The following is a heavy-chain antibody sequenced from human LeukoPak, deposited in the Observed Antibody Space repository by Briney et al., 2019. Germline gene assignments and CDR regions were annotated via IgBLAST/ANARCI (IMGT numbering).Heavy chain of an antibody. CDR1: GYTFTSYG. Sequence: ASVKVSCKASGYTFTSYGISWVRQATGQGLEWMGWMNPNSGNTGYAQKFQGRVTMTRNTSISTAYMELSSLRSEDTAVYYCAAKGNGYTGIYVFAHWGQGTLVTVSS. V-gene: IGHV1-8*02. CDR3: AAKGNGYTGIYVFAH. CDR2: MNPNSGNT. J-gene: IGHJ4*02. D-gene: IGHD1-26*01.